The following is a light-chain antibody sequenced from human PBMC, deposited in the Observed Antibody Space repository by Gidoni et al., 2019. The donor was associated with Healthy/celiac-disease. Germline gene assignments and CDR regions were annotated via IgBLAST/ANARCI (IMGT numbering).Light chain of an antibody. CDR1: QSVSSSY. Sequence: EIVLTQSPGTLSLSPGERATLSCRASQSVSSSYLAWYQQKPGQAPRLLIYGASSRATGIPDRFSGSGSGTDFTLTISRLEPEDFAVYYCQQYGSSRPMYTFXXXTKLEIK. CDR3: QQYGSSRPMYT. J-gene: IGKJ2*01. CDR2: GAS. V-gene: IGKV3-20*01.